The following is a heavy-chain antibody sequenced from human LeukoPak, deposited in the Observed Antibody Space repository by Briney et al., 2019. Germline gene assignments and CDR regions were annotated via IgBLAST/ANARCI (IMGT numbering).Heavy chain of an antibody. V-gene: IGHV3-7*01. CDR2: INQGGSDK. J-gene: IGHJ4*02. CDR1: GFTVSGHW. D-gene: IGHD1-14*01. CDR3: TRDRTRAEDD. Sequence: GRCLRLACSASGFTVSGHWMSWVRHAPGKGLVWVANINQGGSDKYYVDSVKGRFTISRDNANNLLYLQMNSLRGEDTAVYYCTRDRTRAEDDWGQGTLVTVSS.